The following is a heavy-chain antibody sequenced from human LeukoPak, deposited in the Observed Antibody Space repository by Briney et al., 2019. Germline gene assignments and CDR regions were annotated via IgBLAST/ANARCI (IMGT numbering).Heavy chain of an antibody. CDR1: GYRFASYW. Sequence: GESLKITCKGSGYRFASYWIGWVRQMPGKGLEWMGIIYPGDSDARYSPSFQGQVTISVDKSISTTYLQWSSLKASDAAMYYCARLSGTFDYWGQGTLVTVSS. V-gene: IGHV5-51*01. J-gene: IGHJ4*02. CDR2: IYPGDSDA. D-gene: IGHD1-26*01. CDR3: ARLSGTFDY.